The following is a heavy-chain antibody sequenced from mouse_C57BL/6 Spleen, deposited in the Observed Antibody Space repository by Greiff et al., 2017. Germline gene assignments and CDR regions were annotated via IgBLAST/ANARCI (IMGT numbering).Heavy chain of an antibody. J-gene: IGHJ1*03. Sequence: QVHVKQPGAELVKPGASVKVSCKASGYTFTSYWMHWVKQRPGQGLEWIGRIHPSDSDTNYNQKFKGKATLTVDKSSSTAYMQLSSLTSEDAAVYYCAIYDYDKNFDVWGTGTTVTVSS. CDR2: IHPSDSDT. CDR3: AIYDYDKNFDV. V-gene: IGHV1-74*01. D-gene: IGHD2-4*01. CDR1: GYTFTSYW.